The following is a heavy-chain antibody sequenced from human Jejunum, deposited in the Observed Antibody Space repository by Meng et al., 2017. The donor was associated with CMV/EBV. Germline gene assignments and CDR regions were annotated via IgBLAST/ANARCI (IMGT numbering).Heavy chain of an antibody. CDR1: GGSISSRSYY. Sequence: QQPQESGPGLVKPSETLSLTGTVSGGSISSRSYYWGWIRQPPGKGLEWIGSIYYSGSTYYNPSLKSRVTISVDTSKNQFFLKLSSVTAADTAVYHCLRGSGGSVWGQGTLVTVSS. CDR3: LRGSGGSV. V-gene: IGHV4-39*07. CDR2: IYYSGST. D-gene: IGHD3-10*01. J-gene: IGHJ1*01.